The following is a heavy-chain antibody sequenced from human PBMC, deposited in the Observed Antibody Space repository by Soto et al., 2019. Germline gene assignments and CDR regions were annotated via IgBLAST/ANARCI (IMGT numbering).Heavy chain of an antibody. J-gene: IGHJ3*02. V-gene: IGHV1-3*01. Sequence: QVQLVQSGAEVKKPGASVKVSCKASGYTFTSYAMHWVRQAPGQRLAWMGWINAGNGNTKYSQKFQGRVTITRDTSASTADMELSSLRSEDTAVYYCARDKAYYYDSSGYDAFDIWGQGTMVTVSS. CDR3: ARDKAYYYDSSGYDAFDI. CDR2: INAGNGNT. D-gene: IGHD3-22*01. CDR1: GYTFTSYA.